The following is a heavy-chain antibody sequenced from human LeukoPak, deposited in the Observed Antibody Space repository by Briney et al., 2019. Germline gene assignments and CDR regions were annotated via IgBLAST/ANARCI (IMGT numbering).Heavy chain of an antibody. J-gene: IGHJ4*02. Sequence: ASVKVCCKASGFTFTSSAVQWVRQARGQRLEWIGWIVVGSGNTNYAQKFQERVTITRDMSTSTAYMELSSLRSEDTAVYYSAAQIDSPADPFDYWGQGTLVTVSS. V-gene: IGHV1-58*01. CDR3: AAQIDSPADPFDY. D-gene: IGHD5-18*01. CDR1: GFTFTSSA. CDR2: IVVGSGNT.